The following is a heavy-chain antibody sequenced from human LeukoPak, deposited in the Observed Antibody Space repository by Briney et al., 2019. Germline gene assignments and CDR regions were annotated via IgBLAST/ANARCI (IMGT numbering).Heavy chain of an antibody. Sequence: GGSLRLSCAASRFTFNSYAMSWVRQAPGKGLEWVSVIYSGGDTYYADSVKGRFTISRDNSKNTLYLQMNSLRAEDTAVYYCARDKAYTYWYFDLWGRGTLVTVSS. CDR1: RFTFNSYA. V-gene: IGHV3-53*01. CDR2: IYSGGDT. D-gene: IGHD2-2*02. CDR3: ARDKAYTYWYFDL. J-gene: IGHJ2*01.